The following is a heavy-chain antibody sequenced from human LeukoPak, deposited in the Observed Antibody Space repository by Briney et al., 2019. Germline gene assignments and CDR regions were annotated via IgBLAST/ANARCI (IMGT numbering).Heavy chain of an antibody. CDR1: GFTFSSYA. V-gene: IGHV3-23*01. D-gene: IGHD3-22*01. Sequence: GGSLRLSCAASGFTFSSYAMSWVRQAPGKGLEWVSAISGSGGSTYYADSVKGRFTISRDNSKNTLYLQMNSLRAEDTAAYYCVQYYYDSSGYYHFDYWGQGTLVTVSS. CDR3: VQYYYDSSGYYHFDY. CDR2: ISGSGGST. J-gene: IGHJ4*02.